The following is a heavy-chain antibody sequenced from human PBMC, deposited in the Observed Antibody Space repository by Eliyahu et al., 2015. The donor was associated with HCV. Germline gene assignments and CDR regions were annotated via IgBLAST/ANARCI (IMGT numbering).Heavy chain of an antibody. V-gene: IGHV1-46*01. CDR2: INPDNGRT. D-gene: IGHD5-12*01. CDR3: ARASYSASPLDF. J-gene: IGHJ4*02. CDR1: GXXFAHYY. Sequence: QVQLVQSGAEVKKPGXSVKLXCRAXGXXFAHYYIXWVRHAPXXGLDWMGLINPDNGRTNYAQKFQDRFTLTRDMSTNTVYMEVSSLRSADTAVYYCARASYSASPLDFWGQGTLVTVSS.